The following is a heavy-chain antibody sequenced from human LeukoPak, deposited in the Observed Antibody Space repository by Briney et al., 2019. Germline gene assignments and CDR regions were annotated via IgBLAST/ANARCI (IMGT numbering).Heavy chain of an antibody. Sequence: ASVKVSCKASGYTFTSYGISWVRQAPGQGLEWMGWISAYNGNTNYAQKLQGRVTMTTDTSTSTAYMELRSLRSEDTAVYYCARLTGTTFYYYMDVWGKGTTVTVSS. D-gene: IGHD1-7*01. CDR1: GYTFTSYG. V-gene: IGHV1-18*01. CDR2: ISAYNGNT. CDR3: ARLTGTTFYYYMDV. J-gene: IGHJ6*03.